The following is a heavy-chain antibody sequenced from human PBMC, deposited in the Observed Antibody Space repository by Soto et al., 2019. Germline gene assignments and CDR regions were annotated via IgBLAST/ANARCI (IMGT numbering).Heavy chain of an antibody. V-gene: IGHV1-24*01. CDR2: FDPEDGET. D-gene: IGHD4-17*01. Sequence: ASVKVSCKVSGYTLTELSMHWVRQAPGKGLEWMGGFDPEDGETSYAQKLQGRVTMTEDTSTDTAYMELSSLRSEDTAVYYCATLIYGDPDSFDIWGQGTMVTVSS. J-gene: IGHJ3*02. CDR3: ATLIYGDPDSFDI. CDR1: GYTLTELS.